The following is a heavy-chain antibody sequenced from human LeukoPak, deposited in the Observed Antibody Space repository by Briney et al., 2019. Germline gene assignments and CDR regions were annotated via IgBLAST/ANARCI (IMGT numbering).Heavy chain of an antibody. Sequence: GGSRRLAWAASELTVGNVWMTWVRQAQGKGLEWDGRIKSKTDGGTTDYAAPVKGRFTISRDDSKNTMYLQMNSLKIEHTAVYYCTTGLVLLWFGAFDYWGQGTLVTVSS. CDR1: ELTVGNVW. CDR3: TTGLVLLWFGAFDY. CDR2: IKSKTDGGTT. D-gene: IGHD3-10*01. J-gene: IGHJ4*02. V-gene: IGHV3-15*01.